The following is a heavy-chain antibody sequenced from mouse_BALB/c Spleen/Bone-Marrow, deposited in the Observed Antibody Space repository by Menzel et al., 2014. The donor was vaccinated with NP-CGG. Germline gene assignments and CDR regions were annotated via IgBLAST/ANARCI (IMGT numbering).Heavy chain of an antibody. CDR2: INPESSTI. J-gene: IGHJ1*01. CDR1: GFDFSRYW. CDR3: ARLNYYGNLFV. D-gene: IGHD1-1*01. Sequence: EVQLQQSGGGLVQPGGSLKLSCAASGFDFSRYWMSWVRQAPGKGLEWIGEINPESSTINYTPSLKDKFIISRDNAKNTLYLQMSKVRSEDTALYYCARLNYYGNLFVWGAGTTVPVSS. V-gene: IGHV4-1*02.